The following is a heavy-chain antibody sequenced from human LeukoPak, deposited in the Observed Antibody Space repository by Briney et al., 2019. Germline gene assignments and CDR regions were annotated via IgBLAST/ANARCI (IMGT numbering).Heavy chain of an antibody. J-gene: IGHJ3*02. CDR2: IWYDGSNQ. CDR1: GFTLSDYG. CDR3: ARPRKSMVIRDAFDI. D-gene: IGHD2-21*01. V-gene: IGHV3-33*01. Sequence: GGFLRLSCAASGFTLSDYGIHWVRQAPGKGLEWVAVIWYDGSNQYYVDAVKGRFTISRDNSKNIVYLQMNSLGAEDTAVYYCARPRKSMVIRDAFDIWGQGTMVTVSS.